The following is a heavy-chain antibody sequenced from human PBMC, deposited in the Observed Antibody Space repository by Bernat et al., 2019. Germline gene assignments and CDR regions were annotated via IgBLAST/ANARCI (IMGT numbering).Heavy chain of an antibody. V-gene: IGHV3-23*01. D-gene: IGHD2-15*01. CDR3: AKIGGGDIVVVVDYFDY. J-gene: IGHJ4*02. CDR1: GFTFSSYA. CDR2: ISGSGGST. Sequence: EVQLLESGGGLVQPGGSLRLSCAASGFTFSSYAMSWVRQAPGKGLEWVSAISGSGGSTYYADSVKGRFTISRDNSKNTLYLQMNSLRAEDTAVYYCAKIGGGDIVVVVDYFDYWGQGTLVTVSS.